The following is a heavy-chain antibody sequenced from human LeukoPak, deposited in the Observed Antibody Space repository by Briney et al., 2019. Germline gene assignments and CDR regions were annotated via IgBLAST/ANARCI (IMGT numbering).Heavy chain of an antibody. J-gene: IGHJ6*02. D-gene: IGHD3-9*01. CDR3: ARSQYDILTGYYYYGMDV. V-gene: IGHV6-1*01. CDR2: TYYRSKWYN. Sequence: SQTLSLTCATSGDSVSSNSAAWNWIRQSPSRGLEWLGRTYYRSKWYNDYAVSVKSRITINPDTSKNQFSLQLNSVTPEDTAVYYCARSQYDILTGYYYYGMDVWGQGTTVTVSS. CDR1: GDSVSSNSAA.